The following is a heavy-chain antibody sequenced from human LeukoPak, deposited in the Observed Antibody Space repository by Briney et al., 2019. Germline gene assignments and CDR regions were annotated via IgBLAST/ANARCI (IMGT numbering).Heavy chain of an antibody. CDR1: GFTFNNYH. D-gene: IGHD2-2*01. Sequence: ASVKVSCKASGFTFNNYHVHWVRQAPGQGPAWMGIIDPSGHGTTYAQRFQGRVTMTWEASTSTVYMELSSLRSDDTAVYYCARDNVMVAMRFDSWGQGTLVTVSS. CDR3: ARDNVMVAMRFDS. CDR2: IDPSGHGT. J-gene: IGHJ4*02. V-gene: IGHV1-46*02.